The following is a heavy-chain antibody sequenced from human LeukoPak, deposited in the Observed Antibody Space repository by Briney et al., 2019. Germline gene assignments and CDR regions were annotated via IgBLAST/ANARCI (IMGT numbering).Heavy chain of an antibody. CDR1: GGTFSSYA. J-gene: IGHJ4*02. V-gene: IGHV1-69*05. Sequence: GAPVKVSCKASGGTFSSYAISWVRQAPGQELEWMGGIIPIFGTANYAQKFQGRVTITTDESTSTAYMELSSLRSEDTAVYYCARGDSRYYYDSSGYLDYWGQGTLVTVSS. CDR3: ARGDSRYYYDSSGYLDY. D-gene: IGHD3-22*01. CDR2: IIPIFGTA.